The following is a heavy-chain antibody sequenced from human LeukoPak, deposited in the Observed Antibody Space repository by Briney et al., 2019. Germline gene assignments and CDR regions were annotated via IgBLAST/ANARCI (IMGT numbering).Heavy chain of an antibody. CDR1: GYTLTNYN. CDR2: MNTYKGDT. D-gene: IGHD4-23*01. CDR3: AREFGHCYGDNCFYFFDT. Sequence: ASVKVSCKASGYTLTNYNISWVRQVPGQGLEWMGWMNTYKGDTLYAQKLQGRVTMTADTSTNTAYMELRSLRFDDTAVYYCAREFGHCYGDNCFYFFDTWGQGFRVTVSS. J-gene: IGHJ4*02. V-gene: IGHV1-18*01.